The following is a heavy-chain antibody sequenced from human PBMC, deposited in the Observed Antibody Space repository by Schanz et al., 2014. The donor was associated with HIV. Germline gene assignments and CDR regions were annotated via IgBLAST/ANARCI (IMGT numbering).Heavy chain of an antibody. CDR1: GGTFSSSA. V-gene: IGHV1-69*01. Sequence: QVQLVQSGAEVKMPGSSVKVSCKASGGTFSSSAISWVRQAPGQGLEWMGGIIPLFGTSNYAQKFQGRATITADESTSTAYMELSSLRSEDTAVYYCARDSPVAAGTLDYWGQGTLVTVSS. CDR3: ARDSPVAAGTLDY. CDR2: IIPLFGTS. D-gene: IGHD6-13*01. J-gene: IGHJ4*02.